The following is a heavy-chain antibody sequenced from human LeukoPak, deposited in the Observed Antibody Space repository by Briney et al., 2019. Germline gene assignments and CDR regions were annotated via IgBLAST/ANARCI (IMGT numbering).Heavy chain of an antibody. CDR3: ARTDTGLLWFGELLPFNWFDP. CDR1: GGSISSSSYY. D-gene: IGHD3-10*01. CDR2: IYYSGST. J-gene: IGHJ5*02. Sequence: SETLSLTCTVSGGSISSSSYYWGWIRQPPGKGLEWIGSIYYSGSTYYNPSLKSRVTISVDTSKNQFSLKLSSVTAADTAVYYCARTDTGLLWFGELLPFNWFDPWGQGTLVTVSS. V-gene: IGHV4-39*01.